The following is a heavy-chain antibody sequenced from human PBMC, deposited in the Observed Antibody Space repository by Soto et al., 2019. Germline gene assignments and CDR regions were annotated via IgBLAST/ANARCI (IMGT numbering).Heavy chain of an antibody. Sequence: PSETLSLTCTVSGGSISSYYWSWIRQPPGKGLEWIGYIYYSGNTNYNPSLKSRVTISVDTSKNQFSLKLSSVTAADTAVYYCARWTSNWFDPWGQGTLVTVSS. CDR2: IYYSGNT. CDR3: ARWTSNWFDP. V-gene: IGHV4-59*01. J-gene: IGHJ5*02. D-gene: IGHD4-17*01. CDR1: GGSISSYY.